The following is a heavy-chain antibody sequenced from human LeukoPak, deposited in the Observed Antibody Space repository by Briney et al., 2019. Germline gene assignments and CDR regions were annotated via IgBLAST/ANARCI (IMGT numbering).Heavy chain of an antibody. CDR1: GGSISTYY. V-gene: IGHV4-59*01. CDR3: ARSSHCSGGSCYSLTGVGY. Sequence: SETLSLTCTVSGGSISTYYWSWIRQPPGKGLEWIGYIYYSGSTDYNPSLKSRVTMLVDTSKNQFSLKLSSVTAADTAVYYCARSSHCSGGSCYSLTGVGYWGQGTLVTVSS. J-gene: IGHJ4*02. CDR2: IYYSGST. D-gene: IGHD2-15*01.